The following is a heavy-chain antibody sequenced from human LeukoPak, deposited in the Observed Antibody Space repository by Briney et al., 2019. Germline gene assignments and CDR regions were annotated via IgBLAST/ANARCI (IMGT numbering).Heavy chain of an antibody. D-gene: IGHD1-26*01. CDR1: GDSISSSRFY. CDR2: VLYTGRT. Sequence: SETLSLTCTVSGDSISSSRFYWAWIRQPPGKGLEWIGSVLYTGRTFYNPSLKSRVTISVDTSKNQFSLRLGSVTASDTAVYYCSRRDVGATIDYWGQGTLVTVSS. CDR3: SRRDVGATIDY. V-gene: IGHV4-39*01. J-gene: IGHJ4*02.